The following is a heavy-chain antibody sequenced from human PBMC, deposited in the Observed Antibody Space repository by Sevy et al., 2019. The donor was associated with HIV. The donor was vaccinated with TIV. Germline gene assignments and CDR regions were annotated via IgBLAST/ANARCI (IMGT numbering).Heavy chain of an antibody. Sequence: GGSLRLSCAASGFTFSSYSMNWVRQAPGKGLEWVSSISSSSSYIYYADSVKDRFTISRDNSKNTLYLQMNSLRAEDTAVYYCARDGSSGGLFLKDYYYFGMDVWGQGTTVTVSS. V-gene: IGHV3-21*01. J-gene: IGHJ6*02. CDR1: GFTFSSYS. D-gene: IGHD3-16*01. CDR3: ARDGSSGGLFLKDYYYFGMDV. CDR2: ISSSSSYI.